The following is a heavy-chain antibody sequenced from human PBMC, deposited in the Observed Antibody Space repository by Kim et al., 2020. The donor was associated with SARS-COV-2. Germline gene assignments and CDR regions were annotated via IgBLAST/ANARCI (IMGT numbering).Heavy chain of an antibody. CDR3: ARKSSSSRRGYDY. Sequence: YHPSLKSRVTISVDTSKNQFSLKLSSVTAADTAVYYCARKSSSSRRGYDYWGQGTLVTVSS. D-gene: IGHD6-6*01. V-gene: IGHV4-34*01. J-gene: IGHJ4*02.